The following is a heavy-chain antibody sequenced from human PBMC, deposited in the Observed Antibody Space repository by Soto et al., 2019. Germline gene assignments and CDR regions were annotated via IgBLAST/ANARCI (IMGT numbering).Heavy chain of an antibody. CDR2: VYSGGAT. J-gene: IGHJ4*02. CDR1: GFAFSSNY. CDR3: ARETATNCFDH. V-gene: IGHV3-53*01. Sequence: PVGSLRLSCAASGFAFSSNYMSWVRHAPGKGLEWVSVVYSGGATQHADSVKGRFTISRDNSKNTVYLQMNSMRAEDTAVYYCARETATNCFDHWGQGILVTVSS.